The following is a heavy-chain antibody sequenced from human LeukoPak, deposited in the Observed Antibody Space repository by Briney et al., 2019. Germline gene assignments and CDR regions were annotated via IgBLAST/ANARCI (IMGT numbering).Heavy chain of an antibody. CDR1: GGSISSYNSY. D-gene: IGHD2-15*01. CDR2: IYHSGNT. CDR3: ARSTWSGRFVVAVPAAHWFDP. V-gene: IGHV4-39*06. Sequence: SETLSLTCTVSGGSISSYNSYWGWIRQPPGKGLEWIGSIYHSGNTDFNPSLKSRVTMSVDTSKNQFALKLSSVTAADPAVYYCARSTWSGRFVVAVPAAHWFDPWGQGTLVTVSS. J-gene: IGHJ5*02.